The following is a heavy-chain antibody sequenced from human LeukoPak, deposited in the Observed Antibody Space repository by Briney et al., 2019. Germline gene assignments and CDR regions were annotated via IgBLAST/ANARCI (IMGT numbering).Heavy chain of an antibody. CDR2: ISYDGSSK. V-gene: IGHV3-30*04. CDR3: ARGQRAHVEWYYYMDV. CDR1: GFTFKNYA. Sequence: GGSRRLSCAASGFTFKNYAIHWVRQAPGKGLDWVAVISYDGSSKYYADSLKGRFTISRDNSKNTLYLQINSLRADDTAVYYCARGQRAHVEWYYYMDVWGKGTTVTVSS. J-gene: IGHJ6*03. D-gene: IGHD1-26*01.